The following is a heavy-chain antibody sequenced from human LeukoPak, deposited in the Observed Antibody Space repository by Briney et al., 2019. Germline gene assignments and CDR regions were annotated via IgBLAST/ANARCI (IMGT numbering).Heavy chain of an antibody. CDR2: ISGSGGST. CDR3: ARDGHIAVAGSFDY. V-gene: IGHV3-23*01. CDR1: GFTFSSYA. D-gene: IGHD6-19*01. Sequence: AGGSLRLSCAASGFTFSSYAMSWVRQAPGKGLEWVSAISGSGGSTYYADSVKGRFTISRDNSKNTLYLQMNSLRAEDTAVYYCARDGHIAVAGSFDYWGQGTLVTVSS. J-gene: IGHJ4*02.